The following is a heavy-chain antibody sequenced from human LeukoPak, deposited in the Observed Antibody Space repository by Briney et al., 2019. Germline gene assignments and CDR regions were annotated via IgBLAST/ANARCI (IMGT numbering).Heavy chain of an antibody. V-gene: IGHV4-59*11. CDR2: IYYSGST. CDR3: ARATNWNYYWFDP. CDR1: GGSISSHY. D-gene: IGHD1-7*01. J-gene: IGHJ5*02. Sequence: PSETLSLTCTVSGGSISSHYWSWIRQPPGKGLEWMGYIYYSGSTNYNPSLKSRVTISVDTSKNQFSLKLSSVTAADTAVYYCARATNWNYYWFDPWGQGTLVTVSS.